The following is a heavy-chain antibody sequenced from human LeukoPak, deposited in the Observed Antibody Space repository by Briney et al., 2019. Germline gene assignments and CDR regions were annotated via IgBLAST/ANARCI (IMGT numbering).Heavy chain of an antibody. V-gene: IGHV4-34*01. Sequence: PSETLSLTCAVYGGSFSGYYWSWIRQPPGKGLEWIGEINHSGSTNYNPSLKSRVTISVDTSKNQFSLKLSSVTAADTAVYYCARGAVYYDSSGYQRKNWFDPWGQGTLVTVSS. CDR3: ARGAVYYDSSGYQRKNWFDP. CDR1: GGSFSGYY. D-gene: IGHD3-22*01. J-gene: IGHJ5*02. CDR2: INHSGST.